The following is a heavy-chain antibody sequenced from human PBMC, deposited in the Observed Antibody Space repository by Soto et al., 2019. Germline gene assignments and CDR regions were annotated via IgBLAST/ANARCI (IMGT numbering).Heavy chain of an antibody. CDR3: ARGGGYDFWSGYLYYFDY. CDR1: GYTFTSYA. J-gene: IGHJ4*02. D-gene: IGHD3-3*01. CDR2: INAGNGNT. Sequence: QVQLVQSGAEVKKPGPSVKVSCKASGYTFTSYAMHWVRQAPVQRLEWMGWINAGNGNTKYPQKFQGRVTITRDTSASTAYMELSSLRSEDTAVYCCARGGGYDFWSGYLYYFDYWGKGTLVTVSS. V-gene: IGHV1-3*01.